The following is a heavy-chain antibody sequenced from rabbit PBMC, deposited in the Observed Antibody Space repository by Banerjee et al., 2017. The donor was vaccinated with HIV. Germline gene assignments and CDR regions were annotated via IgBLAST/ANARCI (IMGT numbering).Heavy chain of an antibody. CDR2: IYSSNGDK. CDR1: GFSFSSGYD. Sequence: QQQLVESGGGLVKPGASLTLTCKASGFSFSSGYDMSWVRQAPGKGLELIACIYSSNGDKWYASWVNGRFTISRSTSLNTVDLKMTSLTVADTATYFCGRDRDGLVSNYNGMDLWGPGTLVTVS. V-gene: IGHV1S43*01. D-gene: IGHD8-1*01. CDR3: GRDRDGLVSNYNGMDL. J-gene: IGHJ6*01.